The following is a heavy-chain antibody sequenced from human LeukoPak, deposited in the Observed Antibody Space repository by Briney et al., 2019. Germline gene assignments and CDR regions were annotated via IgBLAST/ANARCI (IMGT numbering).Heavy chain of an antibody. CDR1: GFTVSSNY. CDR2: IYSGGST. D-gene: IGHD3-10*01. J-gene: IGHJ4*02. V-gene: IGHV3-53*01. Sequence: PGGSLRLSCAASGFTVSSNYMSWVRQAPGKGLEWVSVIYSGGSTYYADSVKGRFTISRDNSKNTLYLQMNSLRAEDTAVYYCARVYSTNYYGSGDRPFLFDYWGQGTVVTVSS. CDR3: ARVYSTNYYGSGDRPFLFDY.